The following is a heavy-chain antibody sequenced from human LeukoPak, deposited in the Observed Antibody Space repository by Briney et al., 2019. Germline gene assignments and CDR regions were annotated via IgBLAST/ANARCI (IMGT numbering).Heavy chain of an antibody. D-gene: IGHD3-10*01. Sequence: PSETLSLTCTVSGGSITGYYWSWLRHAPGKQLEWIGYVYHMGITNYNPYLKSRVTISLDTSRSQFSLKLTSLTAADAAVYFCATSRHYYGSGSTLTPYYYYMDVWGKGTTVTVSS. CDR1: GGSITGYY. CDR3: ATSRHYYGSGSTLTPYYYYMDV. V-gene: IGHV4-59*01. CDR2: VYHMGIT. J-gene: IGHJ6*03.